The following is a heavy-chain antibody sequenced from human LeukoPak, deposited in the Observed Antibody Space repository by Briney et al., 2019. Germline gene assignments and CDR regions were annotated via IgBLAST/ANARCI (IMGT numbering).Heavy chain of an antibody. CDR1: GYTFTGYY. J-gene: IGHJ5*02. V-gene: IGHV1-2*02. CDR2: INPNSGGT. D-gene: IGHD1-26*01. CDR3: ARDPYSGSLNWFDP. Sequence: GASVKVSCKASGYTFTGYYMHWVRQAPGQGLEWMGWINPNSGGTNYAQKFQGRVTMTRDTSISTAYMELSRLRSDDTAVYYCARDPYSGSLNWFDPWGQGTLVTVSS.